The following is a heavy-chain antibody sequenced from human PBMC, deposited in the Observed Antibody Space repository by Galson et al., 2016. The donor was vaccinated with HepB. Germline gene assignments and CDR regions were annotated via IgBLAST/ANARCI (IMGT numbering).Heavy chain of an antibody. V-gene: IGHV4-39*02. CDR2: AFHNGIT. CDR1: GGPITSNHHY. CDR3: ARADLVVVPTSTEWFDP. J-gene: IGHJ5*02. D-gene: IGHD2-2*01. Sequence: SETLSLTCTVSGGPITSNHHYWGWVRQPPGKGLEWIGSAFHNGITYYNPSLRSRVTVSVDASRNQFSLKVTSVTAADTAIYYCARADLVVVPTSTEWFDPWGQGTLVIVSS.